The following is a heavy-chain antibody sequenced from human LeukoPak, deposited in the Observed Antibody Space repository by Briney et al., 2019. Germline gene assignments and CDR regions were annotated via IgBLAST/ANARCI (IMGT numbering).Heavy chain of an antibody. CDR3: ARRHGDYRNLDY. Sequence: GASLQISCKGSGYSFTSYWIGWVRQLPGKGLEWVGIIYPGDSDTRYSPSFQGQVTISADKSISTAYLQWSSLKASDTAMYYCARRHGDYRNLDYWGQGTLVTVSS. CDR2: IYPGDSDT. V-gene: IGHV5-51*01. J-gene: IGHJ4*02. CDR1: GYSFTSYW. D-gene: IGHD4-17*01.